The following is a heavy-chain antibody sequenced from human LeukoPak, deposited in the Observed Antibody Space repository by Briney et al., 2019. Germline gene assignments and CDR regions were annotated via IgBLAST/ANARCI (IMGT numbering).Heavy chain of an antibody. D-gene: IGHD6-13*01. Sequence: GGSLRLSCAASGFTFSNYWMHWVRQTPGKGLVWVSRINNDGSTTSYADSVKGRFTISRDNAKNTLYLQMNSLRAEDMALYYCAKASSSWLHGWFDPWGQGTLVTVSS. V-gene: IGHV3-74*01. CDR3: AKASSSWLHGWFDP. CDR1: GFTFSNYW. J-gene: IGHJ5*02. CDR2: INNDGSTT.